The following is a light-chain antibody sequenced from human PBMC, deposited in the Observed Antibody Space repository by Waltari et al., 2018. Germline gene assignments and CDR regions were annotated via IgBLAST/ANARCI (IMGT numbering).Light chain of an antibody. V-gene: IGLV6-57*04. CDR2: EVN. J-gene: IGLJ3*02. CDR1: SGSIASNY. Sequence: NFMLTHPHSVSESPGKTVTISCTRSSGSIASNYVHWYQQRPGSAPTTVIYEVNERPSEVPHRFSGSSDSSSNSASLTSSGLKTEDEADYYCQSFDKNNLWVFGGGTKLTVL. CDR3: QSFDKNNLWV.